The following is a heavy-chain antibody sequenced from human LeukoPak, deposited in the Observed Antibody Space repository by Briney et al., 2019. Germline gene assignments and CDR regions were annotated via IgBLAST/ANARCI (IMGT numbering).Heavy chain of an antibody. CDR2: IRVYNGDT. D-gene: IGHD6-19*01. V-gene: IGHV1-18*01. CDR1: GYTFTSYG. CDR3: ALQDSSGYLFDY. Sequence: ASVKVSCKASGYTFTSYGISWVRQAPGQGLEWMGWIRVYNGDTNYAQKLQGRVTMTTDTSTSTAYMELRSLRSDDTAVYYCALQDSSGYLFDYWGQGTLVTVSS. J-gene: IGHJ4*02.